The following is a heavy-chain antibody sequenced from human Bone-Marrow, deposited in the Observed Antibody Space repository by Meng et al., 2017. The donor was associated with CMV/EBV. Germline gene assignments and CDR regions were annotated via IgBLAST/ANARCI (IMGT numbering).Heavy chain of an antibody. CDR1: GGSISSYY. J-gene: IGHJ6*02. V-gene: IGHV4-59*01. CDR3: AALYSSSWFPYYYYGMDV. CDR2: IYYSGST. Sequence: GSLRLSCTVSGGSISSYYWSWIRQPPGKGLEWIGYIYYSGSTNYNPSLKSRVTISVDTSKNQFPLKLSSVTAADTAVYYCAALYSSSWFPYYYYGMDVWGQGTTVTVSS. D-gene: IGHD6-13*01.